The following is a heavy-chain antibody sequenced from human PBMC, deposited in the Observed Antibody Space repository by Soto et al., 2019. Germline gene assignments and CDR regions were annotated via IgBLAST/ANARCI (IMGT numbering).Heavy chain of an antibody. J-gene: IGHJ3*02. V-gene: IGHV3-7*03. CDR1: GFIFSAYW. Sequence: GGSLRLSCAGSGFIFSAYWMSWVRHAPGKGLEWVAMINRGASGTHYVDSVKGRSAMSRDTSETTLYLQMNSLGAGDTAAYYCAPHVSCSGGSCQYDAFAIRGQGTMVTVSS. CDR2: INRGASGT. CDR3: APHVSCSGGSCQYDAFAI. D-gene: IGHD2-15*01.